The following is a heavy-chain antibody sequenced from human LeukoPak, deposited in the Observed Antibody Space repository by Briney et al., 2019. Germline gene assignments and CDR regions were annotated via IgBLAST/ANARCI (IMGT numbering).Heavy chain of an antibody. CDR1: GFTFSNYW. CDR3: ARGGTTVTPGLLWFDP. CDR2: IYYSGST. V-gene: IGHV4-59*01. J-gene: IGHJ5*02. Sequence: GSLRLSCVASGFTFSNYWMSWVRQSPGKGLEWIGYIYYSGSTKYNPSLKSRVTISVDTSKNQFSLKLSSVTAADTAVYYCARGGTTVTPGLLWFDPWGQGTLVTVSS. D-gene: IGHD4-17*01.